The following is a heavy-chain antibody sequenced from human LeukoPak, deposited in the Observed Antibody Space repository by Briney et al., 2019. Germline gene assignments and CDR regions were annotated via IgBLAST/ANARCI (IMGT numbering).Heavy chain of an antibody. CDR1: GFIFTDYW. CDR3: VRDNPRCCGVVPANIDDY. J-gene: IGHJ4*02. CDR2: ISYDSMII. V-gene: IGHV3-48*01. D-gene: IGHD2-15*01. Sequence: GGSLRLSCAASGFIFTDYWMNWVRQAPGKGLEWISYISYDSMIIYYADSVRGRFTISRDNAKNSLYLQMHSLRAEDTAVYYCVRDNPRCCGVVPANIDDYWGQGTLVTVSS.